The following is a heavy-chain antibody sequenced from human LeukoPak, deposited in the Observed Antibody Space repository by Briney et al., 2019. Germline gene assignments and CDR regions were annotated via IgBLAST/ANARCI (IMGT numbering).Heavy chain of an antibody. CDR1: GFTFSSYW. V-gene: IGHV3-7*01. CDR2: IKQDGSEK. D-gene: IGHD6-6*01. J-gene: IGHJ4*02. CDR3: ARDSRYSSSSYFDY. Sequence: GGSLRLSCAASGFTFSSYWMSWVRQAPGKGLEWVANIKQDGSEKYYVDSVKGRFTISRDNAKNSLYLQMNSLRAEDTAVYYCARDSRYSSSSYFDYWGQGTLVTVSS.